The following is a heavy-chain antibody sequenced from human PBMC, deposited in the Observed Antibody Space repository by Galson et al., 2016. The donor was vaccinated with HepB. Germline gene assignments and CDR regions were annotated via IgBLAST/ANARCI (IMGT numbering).Heavy chain of an antibody. CDR3: ATWGGVMGSTWFSGPFDF. D-gene: IGHD1-26*01. J-gene: IGHJ4*02. CDR2: IIPIFGPA. V-gene: IGHV1-69*15. Sequence: SGGTFSNSAISWVRQAPRQGPEWMGTIIPIFGPAKYAQKFQGRVTITADESTSTAYMEVSSLTSDDTAVYYCATWGGVMGSTWFSGPFDFWGQGTLVTVSS. CDR1: GGTFSNSA.